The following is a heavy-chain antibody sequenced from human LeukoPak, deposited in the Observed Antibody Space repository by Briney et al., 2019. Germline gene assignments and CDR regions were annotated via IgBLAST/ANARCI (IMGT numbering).Heavy chain of an antibody. D-gene: IGHD5-18*01. J-gene: IGHJ4*02. CDR1: GGSISSYY. CDR3: AREVRGYSYGNTVVALFDY. V-gene: IGHV4-59*01. Sequence: PSETLSLTCTVSGGSISSYYWSWIRQPPGKGLEWIGYIYYSGSTNYNPSLKSRVTVSVDTSKNQFSLKLSSVTAADTAVYYCAREVRGYSYGNTVVALFDYWGQGTLVTVSS. CDR2: IYYSGST.